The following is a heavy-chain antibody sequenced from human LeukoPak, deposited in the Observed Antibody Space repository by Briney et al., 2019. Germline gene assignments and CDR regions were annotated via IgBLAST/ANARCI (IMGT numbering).Heavy chain of an antibody. CDR3: ARESPACGEDCYFDY. V-gene: IGHV3-30-3*01. CDR1: GFTFGSYA. Sequence: GGSLRLSCAASGFTFGSYAMHWVRQAPGRGLEWVAGISYDGTNKYYADSVKGRFTISRDNSKSTLYLQMNSLRTDDTAVYYCARESPACGEDCYFDYWGQGTLVTVSS. J-gene: IGHJ4*02. D-gene: IGHD2-21*02. CDR2: ISYDGTNK.